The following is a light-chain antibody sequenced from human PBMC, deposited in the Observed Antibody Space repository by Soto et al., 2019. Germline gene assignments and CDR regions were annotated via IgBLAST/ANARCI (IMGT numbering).Light chain of an antibody. CDR2: KAS. CDR1: QSISSW. V-gene: IGKV1-5*03. CDR3: QQYNSYST. Sequence: DIQMTQSPSTLSASGGDRVTSSCRASQSISSWLAWYQQKPGKAPKLLIYKASSLESGVPSRFSGSGSGTEITLTISSLQPDDFATYYCQQYNSYSTFGQGTKVDIK. J-gene: IGKJ1*01.